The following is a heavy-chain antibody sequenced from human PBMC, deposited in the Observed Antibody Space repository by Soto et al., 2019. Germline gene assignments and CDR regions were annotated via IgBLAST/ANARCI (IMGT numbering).Heavy chain of an antibody. V-gene: IGHV1-46*01. J-gene: IGHJ3*02. Sequence: GASVKVSCKASGYTFTSYYMHWVRQAPGQGLEWMGIINPSGGSTSYAQKFQGRVTMTRDTSTSTVYMELSSLRSEDTAVYYCARDALETAPMKGQATVAGTFWAFDIWGQGTMVTVSS. CDR1: GYTFTSYY. CDR2: INPSGGST. CDR3: ARDALETAPMKGQATVAGTFWAFDI. D-gene: IGHD6-19*01.